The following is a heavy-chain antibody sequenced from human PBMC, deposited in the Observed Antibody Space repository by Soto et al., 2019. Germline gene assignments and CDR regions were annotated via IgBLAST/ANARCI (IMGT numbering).Heavy chain of an antibody. D-gene: IGHD6-19*01. CDR2: IYTSGST. J-gene: IGHJ6*02. CDR1: GGSISSYY. Sequence: SETLSLTCTVSGGSISSYYWSWIRQPAGKGLEWIGRIYTSGSTNYNPSLKSRVTMSVDTSKNQFSLKLSSVTAADTAVYYCAREGHSSGWYDYYYGMDVWGQGTTVT. CDR3: AREGHSSGWYDYYYGMDV. V-gene: IGHV4-4*07.